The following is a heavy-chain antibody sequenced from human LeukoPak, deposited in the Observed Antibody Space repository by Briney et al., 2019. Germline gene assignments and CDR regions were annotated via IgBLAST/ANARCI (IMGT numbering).Heavy chain of an antibody. D-gene: IGHD3-10*01. CDR2: IKSKADGGTT. CDR1: GFTFSNAW. CDR3: TTGITMVRGVIHLIDY. J-gene: IGHJ4*02. V-gene: IGHV3-15*01. Sequence: GGSLRLSCAASGFTFSNAWMSWVRQAPGKGLEWVGRIKSKADGGTTDYAAPVKGRFTISRDDSKNTLYLQMNSLKTEDTAVYYCTTGITMVRGVIHLIDYWGQGTLVTVSS.